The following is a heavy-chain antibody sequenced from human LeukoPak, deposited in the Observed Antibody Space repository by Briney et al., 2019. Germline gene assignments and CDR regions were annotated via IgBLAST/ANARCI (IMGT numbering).Heavy chain of an antibody. CDR3: ARLGYSYGGLWFDP. J-gene: IGHJ5*02. D-gene: IGHD5-18*01. CDR2: IYYSGST. V-gene: IGHV4-39*07. CDR1: GGSISSSSYY. Sequence: SETLSLTCTVSGGSISSSSYYWGWIRQPPGKGLEWIGSIYYSGSTNYNPSLKSRVTISVDTSKNQFSLKLSSVTAADTAVYYCARLGYSYGGLWFDPWGQGTLVTVSS.